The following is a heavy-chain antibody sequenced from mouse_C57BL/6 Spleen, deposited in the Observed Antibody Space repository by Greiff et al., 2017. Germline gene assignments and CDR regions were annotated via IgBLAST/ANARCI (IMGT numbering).Heavy chain of an antibody. J-gene: IGHJ1*03. Sequence: EVQLQQSGAELVRPGASVKLSCTASGFNIKDDYMHWVKQRPEQGLEWIGWIDPENGDTEYASKFQGKATITADTSSNTAYLQLSSLTSEDTAVYYCTTAYGSSWYFDVWGTGTTVTGSS. CDR1: GFNIKDDY. CDR3: TTAYGSSWYFDV. CDR2: IDPENGDT. V-gene: IGHV14-4*01. D-gene: IGHD1-1*01.